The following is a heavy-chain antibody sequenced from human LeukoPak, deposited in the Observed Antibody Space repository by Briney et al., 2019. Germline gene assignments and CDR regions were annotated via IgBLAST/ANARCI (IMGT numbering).Heavy chain of an antibody. CDR3: ARDTAIVGVKADFDY. V-gene: IGHV3-48*01. J-gene: IGHJ4*02. D-gene: IGHD1-26*01. CDR1: GFTFSSYS. Sequence: PGGSLRLSCAASGFTFSSYSMNWGRQAPGKGLGWLSYISGSSSTIYYAESVKGRFTISRDNAKNSLYLQMNSLRVEDTAVYYCARDTAIVGVKADFDYWGQGTLVTVSS. CDR2: ISGSSSTI.